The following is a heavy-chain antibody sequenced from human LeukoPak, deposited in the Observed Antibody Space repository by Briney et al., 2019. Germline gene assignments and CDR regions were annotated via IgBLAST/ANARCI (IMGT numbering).Heavy chain of an antibody. J-gene: IGHJ4*02. CDR2: IYYSGST. CDR1: GGSISSYY. Sequence: PSETLSLTCTVSGGSISSYYWSWIRQPPGKGLEWIGYIYYSGSTNYNPSLKSRVTISVDTSKNQFSLKLSSVTAADTAVYYCASSYYYGSGSPSPPGYWGQGTLVTVSS. V-gene: IGHV4-59*01. D-gene: IGHD3-10*01. CDR3: ASSYYYGSGSPSPPGY.